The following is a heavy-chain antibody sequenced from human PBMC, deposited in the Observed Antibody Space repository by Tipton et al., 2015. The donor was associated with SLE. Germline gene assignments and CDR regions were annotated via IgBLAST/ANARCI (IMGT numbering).Heavy chain of an antibody. V-gene: IGHV4-39*01. CDR3: ARYSDNGVDY. CDR1: GGSISSSSYY. Sequence: LRLSCTVSGGSISSSSYYWGWIRQPPGKGLEWIGSIYYSGSTYYNPSLKSRVTISVDTSKNQFSLKLSSVTAADTAVYYCARYSDNGVDYWGQGTLVTVSS. D-gene: IGHD5-18*01. J-gene: IGHJ4*02. CDR2: IYYSGST.